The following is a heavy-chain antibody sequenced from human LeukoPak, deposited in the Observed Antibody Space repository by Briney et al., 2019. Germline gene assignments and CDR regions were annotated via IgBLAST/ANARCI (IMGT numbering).Heavy chain of an antibody. D-gene: IGHD5-24*01. CDR1: GYTFTGYS. V-gene: IGHV1-2*02. J-gene: IGHJ4*02. Sequence: ASVKVSCKASGYTFTGYSIHWVRQAPGQGLEWMGWSSPNTGGTNYAQKFQGRVTITADKSTSTAYMELSSLRSEDTAVYYCAGERGGGYIREDEMVVFDYWGQGTLVTVSS. CDR2: SSPNTGGT. CDR3: AGERGGGYIREDEMVVFDY.